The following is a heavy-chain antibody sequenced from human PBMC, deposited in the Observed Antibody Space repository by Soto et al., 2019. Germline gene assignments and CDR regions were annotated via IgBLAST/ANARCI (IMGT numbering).Heavy chain of an antibody. CDR2: IIPMFRSS. J-gene: IGHJ4*02. CDR1: GGTFTDYA. CDR3: AKDVGFQQHLFVFDL. V-gene: IGHV1-69*01. D-gene: IGHD3-10*02. Sequence: QVQLVQSGAEAKKPGSSVKVSCKASGGTFTDYAFSWVRQAPGQGLEWMGGIIPMFRSSNFAQKFQDRLTIFADASAGTAYMELISLRSDDTAIYYCAKDVGFQQHLFVFDLWGQGTLVTVSS.